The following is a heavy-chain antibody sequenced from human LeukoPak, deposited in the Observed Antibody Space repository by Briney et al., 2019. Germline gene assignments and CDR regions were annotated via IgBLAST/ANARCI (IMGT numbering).Heavy chain of an antibody. D-gene: IGHD2/OR15-2a*01. CDR1: GFTFNSYG. J-gene: IGHJ6*03. V-gene: IGHV3-30-3*01. Sequence: GGSLRLSCAASGFTFNSYGMHWVRQAPGKGLEWVTIISYDGSNKYYADSVKGRFTISRDNSKNTLYLQMNSLRAEDTAVYYCARGIVLRYMDVWGQGTTVTVSS. CDR3: ARGIVLRYMDV. CDR2: ISYDGSNK.